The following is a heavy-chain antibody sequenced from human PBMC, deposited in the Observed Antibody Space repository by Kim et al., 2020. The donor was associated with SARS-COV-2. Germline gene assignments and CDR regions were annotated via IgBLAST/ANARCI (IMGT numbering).Heavy chain of an antibody. CDR2: IYYSGST. J-gene: IGHJ4*02. D-gene: IGHD3-10*01. CDR1: GGSISSSSYY. Sequence: SETLSLTCTVSGGSISSSSYYLGWIRQPPGKGLEWIWSIYYSGSTYYNPSLKSRVTISVDTSKNQFSLKLSSVTAADTAVYYCARQTMVRGVIITRLFDYWGQGTLVTVSS. CDR3: ARQTMVRGVIITRLFDY. V-gene: IGHV4-39*01.